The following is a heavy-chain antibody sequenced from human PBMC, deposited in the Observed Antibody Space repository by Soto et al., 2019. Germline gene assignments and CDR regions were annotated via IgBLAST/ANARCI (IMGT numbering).Heavy chain of an antibody. D-gene: IGHD3-3*01. V-gene: IGHV3-33*01. J-gene: IGHJ4*02. CDR2: IWYDGSNK. CDR3: ARDQTNYDFWSGYNY. Sequence: PGGSLRLSCAASGFTFSSYGMHWVRQAPGKGLEWVAVIWYDGSNKYYADSVKGRFTISRDNSKNTLYLKMNSLRAEDTAVYYCARDQTNYDFWSGYNYWGQGTLVTVSS. CDR1: GFTFSSYG.